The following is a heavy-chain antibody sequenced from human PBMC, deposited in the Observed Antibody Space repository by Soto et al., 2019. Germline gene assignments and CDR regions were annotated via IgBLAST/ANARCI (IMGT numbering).Heavy chain of an antibody. D-gene: IGHD3-22*01. Sequence: SETLSLTCTVSGGSISSYYWSWIRQPPGKGLEWIGYIYYSGSTNYNPSLKSRVTISVDTSKNQFSLKLSSVTAADTAVYYCARVDHQNYYDSSGYDYYGMDVWGQGTTVTVSS. J-gene: IGHJ6*02. CDR1: GGSISSYY. CDR3: ARVDHQNYYDSSGYDYYGMDV. V-gene: IGHV4-59*01. CDR2: IYYSGST.